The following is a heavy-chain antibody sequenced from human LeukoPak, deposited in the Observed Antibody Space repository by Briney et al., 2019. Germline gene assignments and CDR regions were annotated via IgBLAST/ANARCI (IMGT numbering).Heavy chain of an antibody. V-gene: IGHV1-69*01. CDR3: ARDGGEATTLDTYNWFDP. CDR1: GGTFSNYA. D-gene: IGHD1-26*01. Sequence: SVKVSCKASGGTFSNYAISWVRQAPGQGLEWMGGIIPVFGTANYAQKFQGRVTITADESTSTAYMELSSLRSEDTAVYYCARDGGEATTLDTYNWFDPWGQEALVTVSS. J-gene: IGHJ5*02. CDR2: IIPVFGTA.